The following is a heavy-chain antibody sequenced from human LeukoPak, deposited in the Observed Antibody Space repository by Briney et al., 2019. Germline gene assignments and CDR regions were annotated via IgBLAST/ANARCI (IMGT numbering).Heavy chain of an antibody. Sequence: PGGSLRLSCAAAGFTFRNHWMHWVRQASGKGLVWVARINSDGSDTSHADSVEGRFTISRDNAKDTLYLQMNSLRVEDTAVYYCARNNWGIDYWGQGTLVAVSS. J-gene: IGHJ4*02. CDR2: INSDGSDT. D-gene: IGHD7-27*01. CDR1: GFTFRNHW. V-gene: IGHV3-74*01. CDR3: ARNNWGIDY.